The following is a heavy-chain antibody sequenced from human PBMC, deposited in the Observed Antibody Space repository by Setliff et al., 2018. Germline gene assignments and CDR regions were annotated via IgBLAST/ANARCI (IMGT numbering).Heavy chain of an antibody. V-gene: IGHV1-69*13. CDR3: ARGGVFGSSYFDL. CDR1: GGSFSNYA. Sequence: SVKVSCKASGGSFSNYAIIWVRQAPGQGPEWMGGIIPIYGSTNNAEKFQGRVTFSADESMSTVYMELSSLTSADTALYYCARGGVFGSSYFDLWGRGTLVTVSS. J-gene: IGHJ2*01. CDR2: IIPIYGST. D-gene: IGHD3-10*02.